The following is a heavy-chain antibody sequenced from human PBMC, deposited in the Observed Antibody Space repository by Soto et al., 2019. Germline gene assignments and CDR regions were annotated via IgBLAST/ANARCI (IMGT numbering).Heavy chain of an antibody. CDR3: ARDSGVAGPSGDLDY. J-gene: IGHJ4*02. CDR2: VSGVNGDT. CDR1: GYTFSIHF. D-gene: IGHD2-21*02. Sequence: QVQLVQSGAEVKEPGASVKVSCKASGYTFSIHFMHWVRQAPGQSLEWMGWVSGVNGDTKYSQKFQDRITITRDPSATTAYMELSRLRSEDKAVSYCARDSGVAGPSGDLDYWGRGTLVTVSS. V-gene: IGHV1-3*01.